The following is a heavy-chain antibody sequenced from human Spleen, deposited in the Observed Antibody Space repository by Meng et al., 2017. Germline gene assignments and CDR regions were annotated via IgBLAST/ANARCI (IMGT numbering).Heavy chain of an antibody. CDR1: GYTLTELS. CDR2: FDPEDGET. Sequence: QVQLVQSGADVRKPGASVKVSCKVSGYTLTELSMHWVRQAPGKGLEWMGGFDPEDGETIYAQKFQGRVTMTEDTSPDTAYMELSSLRSEDTAVYYCATVSSDTYGRGAFDIWGQGTMVTVSS. V-gene: IGHV1-24*01. D-gene: IGHD4-17*01. J-gene: IGHJ3*02. CDR3: ATVSSDTYGRGAFDI.